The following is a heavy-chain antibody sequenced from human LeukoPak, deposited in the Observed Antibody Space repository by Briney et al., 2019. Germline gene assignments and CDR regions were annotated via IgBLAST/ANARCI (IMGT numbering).Heavy chain of an antibody. D-gene: IGHD2/OR15-2a*01. V-gene: IGHV4-61*05. CDR3: ARLSPFSYGMDV. CDR1: GGSISSSTYY. Sequence: SETLSLTCTVSGGSISSSTYYWGWIRQPPGKGLEWIGYIYYSGSTNYNPSLKSRVTISVDTSKNQFSLKLSSVTAADTAVYYCARLSPFSYGMDVWGQGTTVTVSS. J-gene: IGHJ6*02. CDR2: IYYSGST.